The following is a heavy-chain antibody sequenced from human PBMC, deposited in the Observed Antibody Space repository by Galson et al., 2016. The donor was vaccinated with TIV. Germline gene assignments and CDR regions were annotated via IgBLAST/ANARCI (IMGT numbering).Heavy chain of an antibody. CDR2: LYYSGST. V-gene: IGHV4-39*01. J-gene: IGHJ4*02. CDR1: GGSVTSSSHY. CDR3: ARQRLTMISRFES. D-gene: IGHD3-22*01. Sequence: ETLSLTCTVSGGSVTSSSHYWGWIRQPPGKGLEWIGSLYYSGSTYYNPSLKSRVTISVDTSKNQFSLRLSSVTAADTAVFYCARQRLTMISRFESWGQGTQVTVSS.